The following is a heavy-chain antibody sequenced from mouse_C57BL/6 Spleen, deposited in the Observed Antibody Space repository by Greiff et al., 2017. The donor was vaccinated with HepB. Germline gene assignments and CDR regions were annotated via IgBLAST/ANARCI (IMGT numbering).Heavy chain of an antibody. V-gene: IGHV5-9-1*02. Sequence: EVQLVESGEGLVKPGGSLKFSCAASGFTFSSYAMSWVRQTPEKRLEWVAYISSGGDDTKYAANVKGRSTISKDKARNTPYLQMSSLTSEDTAMYYCTTYDFDGYAMDYWGQGTSVTVSS. J-gene: IGHJ4*01. CDR3: TTYDFDGYAMDY. D-gene: IGHD2-4*01. CDR2: ISSGGDDT. CDR1: GFTFSSYA.